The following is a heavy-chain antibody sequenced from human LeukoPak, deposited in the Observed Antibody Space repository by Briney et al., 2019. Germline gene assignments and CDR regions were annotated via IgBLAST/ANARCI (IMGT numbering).Heavy chain of an antibody. CDR3: ARGGQSKYDSSGYLNYFDY. Sequence: GGSLRLSCSASGFTLSSYVMYWVRQAPGKGLEYVSSISSNGGSTYYANSVKGRFTISRDNSKNTLYLQMGSLRAEDMAVYYCARGGQSKYDSSGYLNYFDYWGQGTLVTVSS. D-gene: IGHD3-22*01. J-gene: IGHJ4*02. V-gene: IGHV3-64*01. CDR2: ISSNGGST. CDR1: GFTLSSYV.